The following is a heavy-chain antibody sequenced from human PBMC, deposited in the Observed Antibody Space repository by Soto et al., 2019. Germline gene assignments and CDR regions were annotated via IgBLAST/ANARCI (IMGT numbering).Heavy chain of an antibody. D-gene: IGHD3-22*01. J-gene: IGHJ4*02. CDR2: IYYSGST. V-gene: IGHV4-31*03. Sequence: SETLSLTCTVSGGSISSGGYYWSWIRQHPGKGLEWIGYIYYSGSTYYNPSLKSRVTISVDTSKNQFSLKLSSVTAADTAVYYCARDSASNSSGYYYNFDYWGQGTLVTVSS. CDR1: GGSISSGGYY. CDR3: ARDSASNSSGYYYNFDY.